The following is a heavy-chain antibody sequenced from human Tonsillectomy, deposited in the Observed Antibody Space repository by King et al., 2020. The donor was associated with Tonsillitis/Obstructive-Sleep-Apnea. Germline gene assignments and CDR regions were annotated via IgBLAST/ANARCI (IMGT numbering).Heavy chain of an antibody. CDR1: GFTFSSYA. D-gene: IGHD3-22*01. J-gene: IGHJ4*02. CDR2: ISGSGGTT. Sequence: VQLVESGGGLVQPGGSLRLSCVASGFTFSSYAMTWVRQAPGKGLEWGSGISGSGGTTYYADSVKGRFTISRDNSKNTLYLQMNSLRAGDTAVYYCARRYYYDSSGHLDYWGQGTLVTVSS. V-gene: IGHV3-23*04. CDR3: ARRYYYDSSGHLDY.